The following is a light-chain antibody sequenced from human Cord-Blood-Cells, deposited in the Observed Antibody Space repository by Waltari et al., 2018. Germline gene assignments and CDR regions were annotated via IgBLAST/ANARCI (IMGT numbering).Light chain of an antibody. Sequence: QSALTQPPSASGSPGQSVIISCTGTSSDVGGYNYVSWYQQHPGKAPKLMIYEVSKRPSGVPYRFSGSKSGNTASLTVSGLQAEDEADYYCSSYAGSNNNYVFGTGTKVTVL. V-gene: IGLV2-8*01. CDR1: SSDVGGYNY. CDR3: SSYAGSNNNYV. J-gene: IGLJ1*01. CDR2: EVS.